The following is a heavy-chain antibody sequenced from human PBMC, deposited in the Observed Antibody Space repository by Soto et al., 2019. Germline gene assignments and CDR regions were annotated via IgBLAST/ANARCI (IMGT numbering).Heavy chain of an antibody. CDR2: IYYSGST. Sequence: SETLSLTCTVSGGSISSSSYYWGWIRQPPGKGLEWIGSIYYSGSTYYNPSLKSRVTISVDTSKNQFSLKLSSVTAADTAVYYCARRTGRNYYYMDVWGKGTTVTVSS. CDR1: GGSISSSSYY. CDR3: ARRTGRNYYYMDV. D-gene: IGHD1-1*01. V-gene: IGHV4-39*01. J-gene: IGHJ6*03.